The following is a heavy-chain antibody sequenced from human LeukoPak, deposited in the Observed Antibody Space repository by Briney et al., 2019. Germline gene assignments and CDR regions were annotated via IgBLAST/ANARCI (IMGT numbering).Heavy chain of an antibody. Sequence: GGSLRLSCAASGFTFSSYGMHWVRQAPGKGLEWVAFIRYDGSNKYYADSVKGRFTISRDISKNTLYLQMNSLRAEDTAVYYCANGGGIVATYWGQGTLVTVSS. CDR2: IRYDGSNK. CDR3: ANGGGIVATY. V-gene: IGHV3-30*02. J-gene: IGHJ4*02. D-gene: IGHD5-12*01. CDR1: GFTFSSYG.